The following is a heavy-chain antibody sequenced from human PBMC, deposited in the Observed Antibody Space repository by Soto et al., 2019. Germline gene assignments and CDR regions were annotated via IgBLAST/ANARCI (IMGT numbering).Heavy chain of an antibody. J-gene: IGHJ4*02. CDR3: AGEKDGDYAY. V-gene: IGHV1-18*01. CDR2: INTYNGNT. Sequence: QVQVVQSGAEVKKPGASVKVSCKASGYTFTSYGISWVRQAPGQGLEWMGWINTYNGNTNYAQNLQGRVTMTTDTSTSTAYIEVRSLRSDDTAEYYCAGEKDGDYAYWGQGTLVTVSS. CDR1: GYTFTSYG. D-gene: IGHD4-17*01.